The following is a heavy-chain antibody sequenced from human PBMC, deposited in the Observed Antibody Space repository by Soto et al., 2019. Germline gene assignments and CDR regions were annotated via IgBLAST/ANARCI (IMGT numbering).Heavy chain of an antibody. V-gene: IGHV2-5*02. CDR3: AHIGISTWFTY. Sequence: QITLKESGPTLVKPTQTLTLTCTFSGFSLSTRGVGVGWIRQPPGKALEWLALIYWDDDKRYSPSLRSRLTITKDTSKNQVVLTLTSMDPVDTAPYYCAHIGISTWFTYWGQGTLVTVSS. J-gene: IGHJ4*02. CDR2: IYWDDDK. D-gene: IGHD3-10*01. CDR1: GFSLSTRGVG.